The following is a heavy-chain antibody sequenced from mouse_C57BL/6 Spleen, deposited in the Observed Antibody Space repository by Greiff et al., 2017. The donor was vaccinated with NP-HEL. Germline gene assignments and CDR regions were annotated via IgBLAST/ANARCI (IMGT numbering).Heavy chain of an antibody. CDR3: ARNGLLLRSSYYFDY. V-gene: IGHV14-2*01. J-gene: IGHJ2*01. Sequence: VQLKESGAELVKPGASVKLSCTASGFNIKDYYMHWVKQRTEQGLEWIGRIDPEDGETKYAPKFQGKATITADTSSNTAYLQLSSLTSEDTAVYYGARNGLLLRSSYYFDYWGQGTTLTVSS. D-gene: IGHD1-1*01. CDR2: IDPEDGET. CDR1: GFNIKDYY.